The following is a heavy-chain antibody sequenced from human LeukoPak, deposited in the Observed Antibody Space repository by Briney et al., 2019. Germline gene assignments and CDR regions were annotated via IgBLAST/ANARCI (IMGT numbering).Heavy chain of an antibody. J-gene: IGHJ2*01. CDR2: IFYSGST. D-gene: IGHD5-18*01. Sequence: PSETLSLTCTVSGGSISTYYWSWIRQPPGKGLEWIGYIFYSGSTNYNPSLRSRVSMSADTSKNQVSLQVTSVTAADTAVYYCARGRDTALNYFDLWGRGTLVTVSS. V-gene: IGHV4-59*12. CDR1: GGSISTYY. CDR3: ARGRDTALNYFDL.